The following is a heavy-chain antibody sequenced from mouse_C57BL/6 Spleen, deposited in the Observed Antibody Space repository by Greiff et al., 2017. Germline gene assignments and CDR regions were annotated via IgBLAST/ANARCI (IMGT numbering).Heavy chain of an antibody. D-gene: IGHD1-1*01. CDR3: AREREFIKDAMDY. CDR1: GYTFTDYY. V-gene: IGHV1-76*01. CDR2: IYPGSGNT. J-gene: IGHJ4*01. Sequence: QVQLQQSGAELVRPEASVKLSCKASGYTFTDYYINWVKQRPGQGLEWIARIYPGSGNTYYNEKFKGKATLTAEKSSSTAYMQLSSLTSEDSAVYFCAREREFIKDAMDYWGQGTSVTVSS.